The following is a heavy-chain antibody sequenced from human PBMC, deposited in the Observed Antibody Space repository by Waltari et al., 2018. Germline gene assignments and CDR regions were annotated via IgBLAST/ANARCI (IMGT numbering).Heavy chain of an antibody. CDR1: GYSISSGYY. Sequence: QVQLQESGPGLVKPSETLSLTCAVSGYSISSGYYWGWIRQPPGKGLEWIGSIYHSGSTYYNPSLKRRVTISVDTSKNQFSLKLSSVTAADTAVYYCARHEGTTMIVVVTTRWGWFDPWGQGTLVTVSS. V-gene: IGHV4-38-2*01. J-gene: IGHJ5*02. CDR2: IYHSGST. D-gene: IGHD3-22*01. CDR3: ARHEGTTMIVVVTTRWGWFDP.